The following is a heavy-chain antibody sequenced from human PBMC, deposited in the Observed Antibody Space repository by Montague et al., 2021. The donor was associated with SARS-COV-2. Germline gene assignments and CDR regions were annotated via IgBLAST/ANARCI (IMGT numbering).Heavy chain of an antibody. CDR1: GGSISSSSYC. CDR3: ARQGRISMVRLNWFDP. J-gene: IGHJ5*02. CDR2: HNYSGST. Sequence: SETLSLTCTVSGGSISSSSYCWGRLRPPPEQGLEWKGSHNYSGSTYYNLSLKSRVTISVDTSQNQLSLKLSSVTAADTAAYYCARQGRISMVRLNWFDPWGQGTLVTVSS. D-gene: IGHD3-10*01. V-gene: IGHV4-39*01.